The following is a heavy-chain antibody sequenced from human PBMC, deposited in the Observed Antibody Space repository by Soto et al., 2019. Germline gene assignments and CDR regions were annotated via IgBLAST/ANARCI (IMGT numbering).Heavy chain of an antibody. V-gene: IGHV4-59*01. Sequence: SATQSLTYPVSGVSISGYYWNWIRQPPGKGLEWIGYIYSSGSTDYNPSLKSRVTMSVDTSKNQFSLRLSSVTAADTAVYYCARDDNGWFDPWGQGTLVTVSS. CDR2: IYSSGST. D-gene: IGHD1-20*01. J-gene: IGHJ5*02. CDR3: ARDDNGWFDP. CDR1: GVSISGYY.